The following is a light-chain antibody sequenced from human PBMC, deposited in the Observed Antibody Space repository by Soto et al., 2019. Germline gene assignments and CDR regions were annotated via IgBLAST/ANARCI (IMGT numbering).Light chain of an antibody. CDR3: QQLAGFPIT. CDR2: AAS. CDR1: QSISTY. Sequence: DIQMTQSPSSLSASVGDRVTITCRASQSISTYLHWYQQKPGKAPNLLIYAASTLQSGVPSRFSGSAFGTEFTLTISSLQPEDFATYYCQQLAGFPITFGQGTRLEIK. J-gene: IGKJ5*01. V-gene: IGKV1-9*01.